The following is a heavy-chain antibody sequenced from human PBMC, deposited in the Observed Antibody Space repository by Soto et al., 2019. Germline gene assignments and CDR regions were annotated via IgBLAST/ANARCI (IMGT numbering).Heavy chain of an antibody. CDR3: ARVDYDFWSGYYMAFDLHY. D-gene: IGHD3-3*01. V-gene: IGHV1-8*01. CDR2: MNPNSGNT. CDR1: GYTFTSYD. Sequence: ASVKVSCKASGYTFTSYDINWVRQATGQGLEWMGWMNPNSGNTGYAQKFQGRVTMARNTSISTAYMELSSLRSEDTAVYYCARVDYDFWSGYYMAFDLHYWGQGTLVTVSS. J-gene: IGHJ4*02.